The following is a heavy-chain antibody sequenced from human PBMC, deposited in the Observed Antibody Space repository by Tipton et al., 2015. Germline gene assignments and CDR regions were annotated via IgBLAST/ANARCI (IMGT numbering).Heavy chain of an antibody. Sequence: LRLSCAVSGGSISSRYHYWSWSRQYPGKGLEWLGYSYYSGSTYYNPSLKSRLTISVDMSKNQFSLKLTSVTAADTAVYYCARVKVATMLYYFDYWGQGTLVTVSS. CDR2: SYYSGST. V-gene: IGHV4-31*02. J-gene: IGHJ4*02. D-gene: IGHD5-12*01. CDR1: GGSISSRYHY. CDR3: ARVKVATMLYYFDY.